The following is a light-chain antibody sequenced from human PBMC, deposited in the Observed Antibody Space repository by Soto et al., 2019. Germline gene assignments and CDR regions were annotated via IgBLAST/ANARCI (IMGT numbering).Light chain of an antibody. Sequence: DIQMTQSPSTLSASVGDRVTITCRASQSISSWLAWYQQKPGKAPKLLIYKASSLESGVPSRFSGSGSGTELPLTISSLQPDDFATYYSQQYNSSPTFGQGTKVEIK. CDR3: QQYNSSPT. V-gene: IGKV1-5*03. CDR2: KAS. CDR1: QSISSW. J-gene: IGKJ1*01.